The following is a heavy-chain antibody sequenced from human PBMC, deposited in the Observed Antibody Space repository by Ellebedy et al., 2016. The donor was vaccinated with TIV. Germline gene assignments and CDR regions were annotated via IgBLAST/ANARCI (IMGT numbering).Heavy chain of an antibody. D-gene: IGHD3-10*01. CDR1: GGSISSYY. CDR3: ARWRFGWFDP. Sequence: MPGGSLRLSCTVSGGSISSYYGSRIRQPPGKGLEWIGYIYYSGSTNYNPSLKSRVTISVDTSKNQFSLKLSSVTAADTAVYYCARWRFGWFDPWGQGTLVTVSS. J-gene: IGHJ5*02. V-gene: IGHV4-59*01. CDR2: IYYSGST.